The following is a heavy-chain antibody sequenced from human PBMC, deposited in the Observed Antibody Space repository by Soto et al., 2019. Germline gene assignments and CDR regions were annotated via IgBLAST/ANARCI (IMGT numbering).Heavy chain of an antibody. CDR1: GGTFSSYA. J-gene: IGHJ4*02. V-gene: IGHV1-69*13. Sequence: ASVKVSCKASGGTFSSYAISWVRQAPGQGLEWMGGIIPIFGTANYAQKFQGRVTITADESTSTAYMELSSLRSEDTAVYYCARDPYGDFSYYFDYWGQGTLVTVYS. D-gene: IGHD4-17*01. CDR3: ARDPYGDFSYYFDY. CDR2: IIPIFGTA.